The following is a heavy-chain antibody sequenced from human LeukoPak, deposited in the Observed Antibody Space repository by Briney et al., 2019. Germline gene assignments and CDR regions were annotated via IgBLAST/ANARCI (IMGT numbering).Heavy chain of an antibody. CDR2: IKQDGSEK. CDR1: GFTFSSYW. V-gene: IGHV3-7*01. CDR3: ARDLYRIVVVPHYFDY. Sequence: GGSLRLSCAASGFTFSSYWMSWVRQAPGKGLEWVANIKQDGSEKYYVDSVKGRFAISRDNAKNSLYLQMNSLRAEDTAVYYCARDLYRIVVVPHYFDYWGQGTLVTVSS. D-gene: IGHD3-22*01. J-gene: IGHJ4*02.